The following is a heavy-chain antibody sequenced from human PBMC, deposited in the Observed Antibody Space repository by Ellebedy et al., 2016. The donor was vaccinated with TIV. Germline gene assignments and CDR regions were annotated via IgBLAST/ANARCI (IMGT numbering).Heavy chain of an antibody. CDR1: GFTFSSYG. CDR2: ISYDGSNK. CDR3: ARDEVYSSSWYAYYYYGMDV. D-gene: IGHD6-13*01. Sequence: PGGSLRLSCAASGFTFSSYGLHWVRQAPGKGLEWVAVISYDGSNKYYADSVKGRFTISIDNSKNTLYLQMDSLRAEDTAVYYCARDEVYSSSWYAYYYYGMDVWGQGTTVTVSS. V-gene: IGHV3-30*03. J-gene: IGHJ6*02.